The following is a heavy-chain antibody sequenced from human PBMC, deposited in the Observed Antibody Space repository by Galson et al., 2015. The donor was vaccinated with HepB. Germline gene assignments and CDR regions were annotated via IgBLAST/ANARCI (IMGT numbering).Heavy chain of an antibody. CDR2: ISTYERDT. V-gene: IGHV1-18*04. D-gene: IGHD4-23*01. Sequence: SVKVSCKASGYTFISYGISWVRQAPGQGLEWMGWISTYERDTEYAQKFQGRVTMTTDTSTSTAYMELRSLRSDDTAVYYCARALDYGGNAHDWGQGTRVTVSS. J-gene: IGHJ4*02. CDR3: ARALDYGGNAHD. CDR1: GYTFISYG.